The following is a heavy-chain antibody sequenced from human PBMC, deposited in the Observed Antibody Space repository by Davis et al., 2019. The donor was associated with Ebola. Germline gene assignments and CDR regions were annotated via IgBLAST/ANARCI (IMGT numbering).Heavy chain of an antibody. CDR3: AKDLTSGWYLEGDALDI. CDR2: ISSNGGST. CDR1: GFTFSNYA. D-gene: IGHD6-19*01. Sequence: GESLKISCVASGFTFSNYAMHWVRQAPGKGLEYVSAISSNGGSTYYANSVKGRFTISRDNSKNTLYLQMGSLRAEDTAVYYCAKDLTSGWYLEGDALDIWGQGTMVTVSS. V-gene: IGHV3-64*01. J-gene: IGHJ3*02.